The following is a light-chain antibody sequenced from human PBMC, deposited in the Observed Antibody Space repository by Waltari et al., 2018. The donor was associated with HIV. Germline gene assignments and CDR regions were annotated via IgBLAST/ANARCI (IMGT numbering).Light chain of an antibody. V-gene: IGLV3-25*02. Sequence: SYELTQPPSVSVSPGQTARITCSGDALPKQYAYWYQQKPGQAPVLVIYKDSERPSGIPERFSGSSSGTTVTLTISGVQAEEEVDYYCQSADSSGTLYVCGTGTKVTVL. CDR1: ALPKQY. CDR3: QSADSSGTLYV. J-gene: IGLJ1*01. CDR2: KDS.